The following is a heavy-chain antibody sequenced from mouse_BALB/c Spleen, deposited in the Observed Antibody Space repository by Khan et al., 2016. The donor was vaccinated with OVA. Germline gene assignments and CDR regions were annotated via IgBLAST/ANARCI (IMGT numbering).Heavy chain of an antibody. CDR2: ISSGGGIT. CDR1: GFAFSSYD. Sequence: EVELVESGGGLVKPGGSLKVSCAASGFAFSSYDMSWVRQTPEKRLEWVAYISSGGGITSYPDTVKDRFTISRDNANNTLYLQMSSLKSEDTAMYYCARHSDWAWAMDYWGQGTSVTVSS. CDR3: ARHSDWAWAMDY. J-gene: IGHJ4*01. V-gene: IGHV5-12-1*01. D-gene: IGHD4-1*01.